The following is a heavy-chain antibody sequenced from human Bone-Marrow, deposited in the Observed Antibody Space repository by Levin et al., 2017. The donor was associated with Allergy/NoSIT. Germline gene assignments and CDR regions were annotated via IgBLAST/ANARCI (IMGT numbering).Heavy chain of an antibody. Sequence: GESLKISCAASGFTFSSYGMHWVRQAPGKGLEWVAVIWYDGSNKYYADSVKGRFTISRDNSKNTLYLQMNSLRAEDTAVYYCARFYSGSYLGAFDIWGQGTMVTVSS. D-gene: IGHD1-26*01. V-gene: IGHV3-33*01. CDR2: IWYDGSNK. J-gene: IGHJ3*02. CDR3: ARFYSGSYLGAFDI. CDR1: GFTFSSYG.